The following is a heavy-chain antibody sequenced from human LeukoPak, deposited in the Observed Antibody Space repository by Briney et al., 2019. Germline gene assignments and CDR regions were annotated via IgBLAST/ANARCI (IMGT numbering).Heavy chain of an antibody. Sequence: PGGSLRLSCAASGFTFDDYAMHWVRQAPGKGLEWVSGISWNSGSIGYADSVRGRFTISRDNAKNSLYLQMNSLRAEDTAVYYCTRATGSFYGLGYWGQGTLVTVSS. CDR1: GFTFDDYA. D-gene: IGHD1-26*01. CDR3: TRATGSFYGLGY. V-gene: IGHV3-9*01. CDR2: ISWNSGSI. J-gene: IGHJ4*02.